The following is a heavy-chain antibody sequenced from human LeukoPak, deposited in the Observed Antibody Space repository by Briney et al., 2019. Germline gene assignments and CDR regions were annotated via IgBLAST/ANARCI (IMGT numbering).Heavy chain of an antibody. CDR2: ISGSGKTI. CDR1: GFTFSSYS. CDR3: ARDWDVDTSMVTVDY. D-gene: IGHD5-18*01. V-gene: IGHV3-48*01. Sequence: GGSLRLSCAGSGFTFSSYSMSWVRHAPGKGLEWVSYISGSGKTIYYADSVKGRFTISRDNTKNSLYLQMNSLGAEDTAVYYCARDWDVDTSMVTVDYWGQGTLVTVSS. J-gene: IGHJ4*02.